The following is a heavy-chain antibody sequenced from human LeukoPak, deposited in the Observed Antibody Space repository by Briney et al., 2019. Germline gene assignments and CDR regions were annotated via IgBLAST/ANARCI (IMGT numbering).Heavy chain of an antibody. CDR1: VYTFTTYY. Sequence: ASVKVSCKASVYTFTTYYMHWVRQAPGQGLEWMGIINPSGGRTRYAQKFQGRVTMTRDTSTSTVYMELSSLRSEDTAVYYCARVKSYYYDTSDKDAFDIWGQGTMVTVSS. CDR3: ARVKSYYYDTSDKDAFDI. CDR2: INPSGGRT. D-gene: IGHD3-22*01. V-gene: IGHV1-46*01. J-gene: IGHJ3*02.